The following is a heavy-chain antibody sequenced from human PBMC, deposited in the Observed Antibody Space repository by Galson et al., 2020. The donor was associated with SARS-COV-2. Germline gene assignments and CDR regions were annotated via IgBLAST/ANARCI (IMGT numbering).Heavy chain of an antibody. Sequence: SETLSLTCTVSGASISSSSHFWGWIRQPPGKGLEWIGTIYYTGSTNYNPSLKSRVTISVDTSKNQFSLKLSSVTAADTAVYYCARRELTSSYGSGFGAEYFHHWGQGTLVTVSS. CDR2: IYYTGST. CDR3: ARRELTSSYGSGFGAEYFHH. D-gene: IGHD3-10*01. CDR1: GASISSSSHF. J-gene: IGHJ1*01. V-gene: IGHV4-39*01.